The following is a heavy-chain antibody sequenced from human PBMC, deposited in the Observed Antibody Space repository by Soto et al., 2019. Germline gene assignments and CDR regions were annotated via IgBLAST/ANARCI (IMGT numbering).Heavy chain of an antibody. J-gene: IGHJ4*02. Sequence: QVQLQQWGAGLLKPSETLSLTCAVYGGSFSGYYWSWIRQPPGKGLEWMGEINHSGSTNYNPSLKSRVTISVDTSKNQFSLKLSSVTAADTSVYYCARGIRYYDSSGYYYVPFDYWGQGTLVTVSS. V-gene: IGHV4-34*01. CDR1: GGSFSGYY. CDR2: INHSGST. D-gene: IGHD3-22*01. CDR3: ARGIRYYDSSGYYYVPFDY.